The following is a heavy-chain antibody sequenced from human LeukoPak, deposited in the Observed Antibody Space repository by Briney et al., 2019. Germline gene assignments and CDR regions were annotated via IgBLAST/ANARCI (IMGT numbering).Heavy chain of an antibody. CDR1: EMSFSAYY. V-gene: IGHV4-34*01. Sequence: SETLSLTCAVSEMSFSAYYWNWIRQPPGKGLEWIGEINHSGSTNYNPSLKSRVTISVDTSKNQFSLKLSSVTAADTAVYYCARVLTGYCSGGSCYPYWGQGTLVTVSS. D-gene: IGHD2-15*01. CDR2: INHSGST. CDR3: ARVLTGYCSGGSCYPY. J-gene: IGHJ4*02.